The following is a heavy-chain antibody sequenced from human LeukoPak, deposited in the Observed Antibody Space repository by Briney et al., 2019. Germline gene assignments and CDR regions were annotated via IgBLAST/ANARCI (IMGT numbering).Heavy chain of an antibody. Sequence: SETLSLTCTVSGGSISSGDYYWSWVRQPPWKALEWIGYIYFSGTTYYKPALKSRVSMSVDTSKNQFSLKLSSVTAADTAMYYCARSTGRLQPFDYWGQGTLVTVSS. CDR3: ARSTGRLQPFDY. CDR2: IYFSGTT. J-gene: IGHJ4*02. D-gene: IGHD1-1*01. V-gene: IGHV4-30-4*01. CDR1: GGSISSGDYY.